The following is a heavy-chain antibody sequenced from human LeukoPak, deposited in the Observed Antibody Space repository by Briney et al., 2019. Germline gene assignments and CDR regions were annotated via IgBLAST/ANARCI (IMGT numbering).Heavy chain of an antibody. D-gene: IGHD2-2*01. J-gene: IGHJ4*02. Sequence: GGSLRLSCEASGFTFSSYLMTWVRQAPGKGLEWVANIKQDGSEKYYVDSVEGRFTISRDNAKNSLYLQMNSLRAEDTAVYYCARRRCTSTSCFEDYWGQGTLVTVSS. CDR1: GFTFSSYL. CDR2: IKQDGSEK. V-gene: IGHV3-7*01. CDR3: ARRRCTSTSCFEDY.